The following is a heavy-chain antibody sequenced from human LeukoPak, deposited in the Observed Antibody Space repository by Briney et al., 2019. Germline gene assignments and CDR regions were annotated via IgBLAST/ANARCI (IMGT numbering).Heavy chain of an antibody. CDR3: ARLHEDCTSTTCPFAY. Sequence: GESLKISCRDSGHGFPNYWIAWVRQMPGKGLESMGIIYLGDSETRYSPPFQGQVTISADKSINAAFLQWSSLKASDTAMYYCARLHEDCTSTTCPFAYWGQGALVTVSS. V-gene: IGHV5-51*01. D-gene: IGHD2-2*01. J-gene: IGHJ4*02. CDR2: IYLGDSET. CDR1: GHGFPNYW.